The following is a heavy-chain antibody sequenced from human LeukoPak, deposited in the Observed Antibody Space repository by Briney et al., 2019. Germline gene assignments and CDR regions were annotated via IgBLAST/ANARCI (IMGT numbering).Heavy chain of an antibody. J-gene: IGHJ4*02. D-gene: IGHD5-12*01. V-gene: IGHV1-2*02. CDR2: INPNTGGT. Sequence: ASVKVSCKASGYTFTGHYIHWVRQAPGQGFEWMGWINPNTGGTDYAQKFQDRIAISTYTAISTTYMELSSLRSDDTALYYCARDLATIDGIAWYYFEDWGQGTLVTVS. CDR1: GYTFTGHY. CDR3: ARDLATIDGIAWYYFED.